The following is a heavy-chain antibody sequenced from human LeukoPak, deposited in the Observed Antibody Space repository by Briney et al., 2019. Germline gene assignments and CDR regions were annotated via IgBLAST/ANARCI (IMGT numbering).Heavy chain of an antibody. CDR2: ISSSSTYI. D-gene: IGHD2-21*01. J-gene: IGHJ6*03. CDR3: AKDTWQFAPDYYYYMDV. CDR1: GFTFTSYS. Sequence: PGGSLRLSCAGSGFTFTSYSMNWVRQAPGKGLEWVSSISSSSTYISYADSVKGRFTISRDNSKNTLYLQMNSLRAEDTALYYCAKDTWQFAPDYYYYMDVWGKGTTVTVSS. V-gene: IGHV3-21*04.